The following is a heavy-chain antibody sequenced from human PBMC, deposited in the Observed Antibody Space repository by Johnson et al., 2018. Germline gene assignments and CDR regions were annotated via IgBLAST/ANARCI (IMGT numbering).Heavy chain of an antibody. CDR2: ITGRGDPSRGDSM. D-gene: IGHD1-1*01. Sequence: QVQLVESGGDLIKPGGSLRLSCAASGFTFSDYHMAWIRQAPGKGLEWVSYITGRGDPSRGDSMNYADSVRGRFTISRDNAKNSLYLQLNSLRAEDTAMYYWARDLDWIVFDFWGQVTMVTVSS. J-gene: IGHJ3*01. CDR3: ARDLDWIVFDF. V-gene: IGHV3-11*01. CDR1: GFTFSDYH.